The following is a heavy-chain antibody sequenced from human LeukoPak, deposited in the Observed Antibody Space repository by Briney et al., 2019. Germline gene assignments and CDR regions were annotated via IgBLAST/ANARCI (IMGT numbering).Heavy chain of an antibody. J-gene: IGHJ4*02. CDR3: ARMSTYYDILTGYWVGYYFDY. CDR1: GFSLSTGGMR. D-gene: IGHD3-9*01. CDR2: IDWDDDK. Sequence: SGPTLVNPTQTLTLTCTFSGFSLSTGGMRVSWIRQPPGKALEWLARIDWDDDKFYSTSLKTRLTISKDTSKNQVVLTMTNMGPVDTATYYCARMSTYYDILTGYWVGYYFDYWGQGTLVTVSS. V-gene: IGHV2-70*04.